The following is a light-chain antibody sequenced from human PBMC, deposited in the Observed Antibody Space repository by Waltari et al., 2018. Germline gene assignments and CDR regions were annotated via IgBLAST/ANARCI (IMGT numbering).Light chain of an antibody. Sequence: DIQMTQSPSTLSASVGDSVTVTCRASQNIGNRLAWYQHKPGKAPNLLIYEASSLEGGAPSRVSGSGSGTGFTLTISSLQPDDFATYYCQQYHTYPWTFGQGTTVEVK. CDR1: QNIGNR. CDR3: QQYHTYPWT. V-gene: IGKV1-5*03. CDR2: EAS. J-gene: IGKJ1*01.